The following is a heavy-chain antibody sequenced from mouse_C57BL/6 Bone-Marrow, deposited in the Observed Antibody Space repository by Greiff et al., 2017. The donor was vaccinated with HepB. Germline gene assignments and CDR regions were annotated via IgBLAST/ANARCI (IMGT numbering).Heavy chain of an antibody. Sequence: EVKVVESGGGLVKPGGSLKLSCAASGFTFSDYGMHWVRQAPEKGLEWVAYISSGSSTIYYADTVKGRFTISRDNAKNTLFLRMTSLRSEDTAMYYCARGMDYGSSYWYFDVWGTGTTVTVSS. CDR1: GFTFSDYG. V-gene: IGHV5-17*01. CDR2: ISSGSSTI. J-gene: IGHJ1*03. D-gene: IGHD1-1*01. CDR3: ARGMDYGSSYWYFDV.